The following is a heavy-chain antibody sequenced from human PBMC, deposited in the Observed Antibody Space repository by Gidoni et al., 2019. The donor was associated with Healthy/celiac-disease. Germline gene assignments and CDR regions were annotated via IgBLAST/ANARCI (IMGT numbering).Heavy chain of an antibody. CDR3: ARGQYSSSWQNYYYYGMDV. Sequence: VQLVESGGGLVKPGGSLRLSCAASGFTFSAYYMSWIRQAPGKGLEWFSYISSSGSTIYYADAVKGRFTISRDNAKNSLYLQMNSLRAEDTAVYYCARGQYSSSWQNYYYYGMDVWGQGTTVTVSS. CDR2: ISSSGSTI. V-gene: IGHV3-11*01. CDR1: GFTFSAYY. D-gene: IGHD6-13*01. J-gene: IGHJ6*02.